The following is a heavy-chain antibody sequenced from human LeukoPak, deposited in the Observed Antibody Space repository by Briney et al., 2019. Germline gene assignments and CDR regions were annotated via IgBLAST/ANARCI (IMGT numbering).Heavy chain of an antibody. J-gene: IGHJ4*02. CDR1: GGSISSSNW. Sequence: SETLSLTCAVSGGSISSSNWWSWVRQPPGKGLEWIGEIYHSGSTNYNPSLKSRVIISVDTPKNQFSLKLSSVTAADTAVYYCQSRFLEWLLDYWGQGTLVTVSS. V-gene: IGHV4-4*02. CDR3: QSRFLEWLLDY. CDR2: IYHSGST. D-gene: IGHD3-3*01.